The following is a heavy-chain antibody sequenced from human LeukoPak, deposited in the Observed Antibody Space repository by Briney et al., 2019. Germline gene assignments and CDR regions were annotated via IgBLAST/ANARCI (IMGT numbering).Heavy chain of an antibody. D-gene: IGHD3-10*01. CDR3: ARGFTARGVIYY. Sequence: ASVKVSCKASGYTFTSYDINWVRQATGQGLEWMGWMNPNSGNTGYAQKFQGRVTMTRNTSISTAYMELSSLRSEDTAVYYCARGFTARGVIYYWGQGTLVTVSS. CDR2: MNPNSGNT. J-gene: IGHJ4*02. V-gene: IGHV1-8*01. CDR1: GYTFTSYD.